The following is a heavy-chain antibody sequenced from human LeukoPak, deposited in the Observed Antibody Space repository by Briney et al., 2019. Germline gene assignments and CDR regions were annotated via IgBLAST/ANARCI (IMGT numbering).Heavy chain of an antibody. CDR1: GYTLTSHG. J-gene: IGHJ4*02. Sequence: SSVNVSCKACGYTLTSHGISWVGQARGQGIAWMGWSSAHYGRTNNAQTLLARVTTPSETSTSTACMERRRLPADDTAVYYCARRDSSGYYYELVDYWGQGTLVTVSS. D-gene: IGHD3-22*01. V-gene: IGHV1-18*01. CDR2: SSAHYGRT. CDR3: ARRDSSGYYYELVDY.